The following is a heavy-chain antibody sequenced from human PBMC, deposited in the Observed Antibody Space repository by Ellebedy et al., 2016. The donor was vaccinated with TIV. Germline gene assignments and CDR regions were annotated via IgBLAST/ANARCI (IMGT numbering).Heavy chain of an antibody. CDR2: IHHTGATR. Sequence: GGSLRLXCAFSSGVTFSDQNMAWIRQAPGKGLEWLAYIHHTGATRYYADSVKGRFTISWDSARTSLYLQMNDLRAEDTAVYSCVEGLRWSDYWGLGTLVTVSS. J-gene: IGHJ4*02. V-gene: IGHV3-11*01. CDR1: GVTFSDQN. D-gene: IGHD2-15*01. CDR3: VEGLRWSDY.